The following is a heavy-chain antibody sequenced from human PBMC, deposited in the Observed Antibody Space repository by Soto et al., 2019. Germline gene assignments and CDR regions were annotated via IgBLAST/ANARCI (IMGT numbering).Heavy chain of an antibody. CDR3: AKHRAYYYGSGSYYDAYDI. CDR1: EFTFSSYA. Sequence: GGSLRLSCAASEFTFSSYAMSWVRQAPGKGLEWVSTFSGAGGRTYYADSVKGLFTISRDNSKSTLYLQVNSLRAEDTAVYYCAKHRAYYYGSGSYYDAYDIWGQGTMVTVSS. CDR2: FSGAGGRT. V-gene: IGHV3-23*01. J-gene: IGHJ3*02. D-gene: IGHD3-10*01.